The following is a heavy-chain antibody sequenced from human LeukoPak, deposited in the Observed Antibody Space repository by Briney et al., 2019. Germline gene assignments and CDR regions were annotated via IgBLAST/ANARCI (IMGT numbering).Heavy chain of an antibody. CDR2: ISGGGGST. V-gene: IGHV3-23*01. D-gene: IGHD2-2*01. J-gene: IGHJ6*02. CDR1: GFTFTSYS. CDR3: ARVRAGYCTSTSCYTGMDV. Sequence: GGSLRLSCAASGFTFTSYSMNWVRQAPGKGLEWVSTISGGGGSTYYADSVKGRFTISRDNSKNTLYLQVNSLRAEDTAVYYCARVRAGYCTSTSCYTGMDVWGQGTTVTVSS.